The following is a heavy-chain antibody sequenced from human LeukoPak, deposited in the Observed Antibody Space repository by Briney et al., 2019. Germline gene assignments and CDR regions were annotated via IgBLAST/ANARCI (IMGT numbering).Heavy chain of an antibody. CDR2: ISGSDGST. Sequence: TGGSLRLSCAASGFTFSSYAMSWVRQAPGKGLEWVSAISGSDGSTYYADSVKGRFTISRDNSKNTLYLQMNSLRAEDTAVYYCAKVVGGSGWWVDYWGQGTLVTVSS. D-gene: IGHD6-19*01. V-gene: IGHV3-23*01. CDR3: AKVVGGSGWWVDY. CDR1: GFTFSSYA. J-gene: IGHJ4*02.